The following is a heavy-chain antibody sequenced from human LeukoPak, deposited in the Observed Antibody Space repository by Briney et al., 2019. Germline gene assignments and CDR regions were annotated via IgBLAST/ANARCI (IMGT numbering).Heavy chain of an antibody. D-gene: IGHD3-10*01. CDR3: ARDRYYYGSGSYSSNWFDP. V-gene: IGHV4-61*01. CDR2: IYYSGST. J-gene: IGHJ5*02. CDR1: GDFISSSRYY. Sequence: SETLSLTCIVSGDFISSSRYYWSWIRQPPGKGLEWIGYIYYSGSTNYNPSLKSRVTISVDTSKNQFSLKLSSVTAADTAVYYCARDRYYYGSGSYSSNWFDPWGQGTLVTVSS.